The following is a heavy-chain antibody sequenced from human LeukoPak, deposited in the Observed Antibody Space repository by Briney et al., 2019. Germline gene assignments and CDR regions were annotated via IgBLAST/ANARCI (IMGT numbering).Heavy chain of an antibody. D-gene: IGHD4-17*01. CDR1: GFTISCYA. Sequence: GGSLSFSSAASGFTISCYAMSCDRQAPGKGLEWVSAISGSGGSTYYADSVKGRFTISRDNSKNTLYLQMNSLRAEDTAVYYCAKRGYGDNYFDYWGQGTLVTVSS. V-gene: IGHV3-23*01. CDR2: ISGSGGST. CDR3: AKRGYGDNYFDY. J-gene: IGHJ4*02.